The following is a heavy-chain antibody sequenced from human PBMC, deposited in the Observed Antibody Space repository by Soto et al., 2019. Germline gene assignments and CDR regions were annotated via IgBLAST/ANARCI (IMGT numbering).Heavy chain of an antibody. CDR2: ISGSGDST. CDR1: GFTFSSYA. J-gene: IGHJ3*01. Sequence: GGSLRLSCAASGFTFSSYAMSWVRQAPGKGLEWVSTISGSGDSTYYTDSVKGRFTISRDNSKNTLYLQMNSLRDEDTAVYYCAKVVLRYSRPDGFDFWGQGSTVTVSS. D-gene: IGHD3-9*01. V-gene: IGHV3-23*01. CDR3: AKVVLRYSRPDGFDF.